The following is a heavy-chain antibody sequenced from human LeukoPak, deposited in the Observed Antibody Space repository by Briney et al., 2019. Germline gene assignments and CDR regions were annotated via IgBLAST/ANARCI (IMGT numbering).Heavy chain of an antibody. CDR1: GGSISSSSYY. Sequence: SETLSLTCTVSGGSISSSSYYWGWIRQPPGKGLEWIGSIYYSGSTYYNPSLKSRVTISVDTSKNQFSLKLSSVTAADTAVYYCARDLTMVRCILSGYFDYWGQGTLVTVSS. CDR3: ARDLTMVRCILSGYFDY. J-gene: IGHJ4*02. V-gene: IGHV4-39*07. CDR2: IYYSGST. D-gene: IGHD3-10*01.